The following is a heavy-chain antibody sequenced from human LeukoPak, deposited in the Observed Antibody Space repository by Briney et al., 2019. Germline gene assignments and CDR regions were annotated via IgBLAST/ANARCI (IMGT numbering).Heavy chain of an antibody. CDR3: AKDLLGGDSGSYYEVGELGMDV. CDR1: GFTFSDYS. J-gene: IGHJ6*02. V-gene: IGHV3-21*01. Sequence: GGSLRLSCAASGFTFSDYSMNWVRQAPGKGLEWVSSISSRSAYIHYTDSVKGRFTISRDKSKNTLYLQMNSLRAEDTAVYYCAKDLLGGDSGSYYEVGELGMDVWGQGTTVTVSS. CDR2: ISSRSAYI. D-gene: IGHD1-26*01.